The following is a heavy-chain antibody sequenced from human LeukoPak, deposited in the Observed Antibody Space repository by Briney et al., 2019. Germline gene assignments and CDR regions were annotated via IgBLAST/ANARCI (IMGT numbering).Heavy chain of an antibody. D-gene: IGHD7-27*01. CDR1: GYTFTGYY. CDR2: INPNSGGT. Sequence: GASVKVSCKASGYTFTGYYMHWVRQAPGQGLEWMGWINPNSGGTNCAQKFQGRVTMTRDTSISTAYMELSRLRSEDTAVYYCARVSSNSRGDYFDYWGQGTLVTVSS. J-gene: IGHJ4*02. V-gene: IGHV1-2*02. CDR3: ARVSSNSRGDYFDY.